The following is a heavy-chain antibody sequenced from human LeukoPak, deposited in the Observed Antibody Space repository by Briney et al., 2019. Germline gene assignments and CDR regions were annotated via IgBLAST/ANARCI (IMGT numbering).Heavy chain of an antibody. V-gene: IGHV1-46*01. Sequence: ASETVSYMSFKYTFTGYCMDWVRQGTIQELEWMGIINPSGGSTSYAQKFQGRVTMTRDMSTSTVYMELSSLRSEDTAVYYCARWGISGYGFFWFDPWGQGTLVTVSS. CDR2: INPSGGST. D-gene: IGHD5-12*01. CDR3: ARWGISGYGFFWFDP. CDR1: KYTFTGYC. J-gene: IGHJ5*02.